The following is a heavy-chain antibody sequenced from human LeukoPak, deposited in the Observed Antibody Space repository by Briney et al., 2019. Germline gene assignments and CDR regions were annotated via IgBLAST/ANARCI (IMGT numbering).Heavy chain of an antibody. CDR2: IYTSGST. J-gene: IGHJ3*02. CDR1: GGSISSYY. V-gene: IGHV4-4*07. Sequence: SGTLSLTCTVSGGSISSYYWSWIRQPAGKGLEWIGRIYTSGSTNYNPSLKSRVTMSVDTSKNQFSLKLSSVTAADTAVYYCASSEYRPGTTDAFDIWGQGTMVTVSS. CDR3: ASSEYRPGTTDAFDI. D-gene: IGHD1-1*01.